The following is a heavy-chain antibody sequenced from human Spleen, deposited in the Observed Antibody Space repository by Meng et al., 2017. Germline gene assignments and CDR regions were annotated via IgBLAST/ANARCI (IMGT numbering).Heavy chain of an antibody. V-gene: IGHV4-31*03. CDR1: GGSISSGGYY. Sequence: LRLSCTVSGGSISSGGYYWSWIRQHPGMGLEWIGYSYYSGSTYYNPSLKSRVSISVDTSKNQFSLKLNFVTAADTAVYYCARLSPGETSWFDPWGQGTLVTVSS. J-gene: IGHJ5*02. CDR3: ARLSPGETSWFDP. D-gene: IGHD7-27*01. CDR2: SYYSGST.